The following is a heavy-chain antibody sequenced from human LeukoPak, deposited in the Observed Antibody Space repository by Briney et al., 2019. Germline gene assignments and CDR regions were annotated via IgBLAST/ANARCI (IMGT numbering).Heavy chain of an antibody. CDR2: INPNTGHT. V-gene: IGHV1-2*02. D-gene: IGHD2-15*01. CDR1: GYPFIDYY. Sequence: ASVKVSCKASGYPFIDYYLHWVRQAPGQGLEWMGCINPNTGHTNSAQNFQGRVIMTRDTSITTAYMELSRLKSDDTALYYCASKGAGHCYDASCMGSFDLWGQGTTVAVSS. J-gene: IGHJ3*01. CDR3: ASKGAGHCYDASCMGSFDL.